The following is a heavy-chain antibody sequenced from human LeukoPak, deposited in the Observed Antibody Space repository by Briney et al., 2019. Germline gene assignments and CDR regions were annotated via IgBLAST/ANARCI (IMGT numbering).Heavy chain of an antibody. J-gene: IGHJ3*02. CDR3: ARDCGYSGYEGAFDI. Sequence: ASVKVSCKASGYTFTGYYMHWVRQAPGQGLEWMGWINPNSGGTNYAQKFQGRVTMTRDTSISTAYMELSRLRSGDTAVYYCARDCGYSGYEGAFDIWGQGTMVTVSS. D-gene: IGHD5-12*01. V-gene: IGHV1-2*02. CDR2: INPNSGGT. CDR1: GYTFTGYY.